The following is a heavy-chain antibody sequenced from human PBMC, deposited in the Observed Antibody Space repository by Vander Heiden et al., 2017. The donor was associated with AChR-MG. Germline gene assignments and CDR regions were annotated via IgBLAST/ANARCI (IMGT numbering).Heavy chain of an antibody. V-gene: IGHV3-9*01. CDR3: AKPLYTSSWYGSDY. CDR2: ISWNSGSI. D-gene: IGHD6-13*01. Sequence: EVQLVESGGGLVQPGRSLRLPCAASRSNFADYAMHWVRQAPGKGLEWVSGISWNSGSIRYADSVKGRFTISRDNAKNSLYLQMNSLRAEDTAFYYCAKPLYTSSWYGSDYWGQGTLVTVSS. J-gene: IGHJ4*02. CDR1: RSNFADYA.